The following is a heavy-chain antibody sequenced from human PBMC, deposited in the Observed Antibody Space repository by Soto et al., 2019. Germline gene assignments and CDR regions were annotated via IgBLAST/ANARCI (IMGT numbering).Heavy chain of an antibody. CDR3: ATYYVILTGYTFAC. J-gene: IGHJ4*02. CDR2: IYHSGST. CDR1: SGSISSSNW. Sequence: QVQLQESGPGLVKPSGTLSLTCAVSSGSISSSNWWSWVRQPPGKGLEWIGEIYHSGSTNYNPSLKSRVTIPLDKSKTQSSLKLSSVTAADTAVYYCATYYVILTGYTFACWGQGTLVTVSS. V-gene: IGHV4-4*02. D-gene: IGHD3-9*01.